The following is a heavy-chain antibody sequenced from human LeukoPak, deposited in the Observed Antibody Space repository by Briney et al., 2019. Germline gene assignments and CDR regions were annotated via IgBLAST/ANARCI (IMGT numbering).Heavy chain of an antibody. D-gene: IGHD3-22*01. CDR3: ARASYYYDSSGYYYGQVWYMDV. V-gene: IGHV4-30-4*08. Sequence: SETLSLTCTVSGGSISSGDYYWSWIRQPPGKGLEWIGYIYYSGSTYYNPSLKSRVTISVDTSKNQFSLKLSSVTAADTAVYYCARASYYYDSSGYYYGQVWYMDVWGKGTRSPSP. CDR1: GGSISSGDYY. J-gene: IGHJ6*03. CDR2: IYYSGST.